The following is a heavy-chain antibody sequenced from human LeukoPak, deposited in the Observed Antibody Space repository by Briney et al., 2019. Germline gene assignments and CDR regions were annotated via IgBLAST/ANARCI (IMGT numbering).Heavy chain of an antibody. CDR1: GFTFSSYA. CDR3: AKDRRSGSYVSDY. D-gene: IGHD1-26*01. V-gene: IGHV3-30*04. CDR2: ISYDGSNK. J-gene: IGHJ4*02. Sequence: PGGSLRLSCAASGFTFSSYAMHWVRQAPGKGLEWVAVISYDGSNKYYADSVKGRFTISRDNSKNTLYLQMNSLRAEDTAVYYCAKDRRSGSYVSDYWGQGTLVTVSS.